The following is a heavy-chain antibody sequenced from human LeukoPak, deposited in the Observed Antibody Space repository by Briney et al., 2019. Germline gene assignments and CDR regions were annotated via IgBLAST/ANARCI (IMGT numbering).Heavy chain of an antibody. CDR2: IYYRGST. CDR3: ARHAVKPDTMTQSWDDY. J-gene: IGHJ4*02. D-gene: IGHD3-22*01. V-gene: IGHV4-39*01. CDR1: GGSISSSSYY. Sequence: SETLSLTCTVSGGSISSSSYYWGWIRQPPGKGLEWIGSIYYRGSTYYNPSLKSRVTISVATSENQFSLTLSSVTAAVTVVYYCARHAVKPDTMTQSWDDYWGQGTLVTVSS.